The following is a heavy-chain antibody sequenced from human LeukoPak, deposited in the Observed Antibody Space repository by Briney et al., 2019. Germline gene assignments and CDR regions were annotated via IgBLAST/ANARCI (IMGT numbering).Heavy chain of an antibody. CDR2: IYSDGDT. D-gene: IGHD3-10*01. CDR3: ARERIYFGSGRDLTDARLFYYYGMDV. V-gene: IGHV3-53*01. CDR1: GFTVSDNC. J-gene: IGHJ6*02. Sequence: GGSLRLSCVASGFTVSDNCMSWVRQAPGKELEWVSVIYSDGDTYFSESVKGRFTISRDNSKNTLYLQMNSLRAEDTAVYYCARERIYFGSGRDLTDARLFYYYGMDVWGQGTTVTVSS.